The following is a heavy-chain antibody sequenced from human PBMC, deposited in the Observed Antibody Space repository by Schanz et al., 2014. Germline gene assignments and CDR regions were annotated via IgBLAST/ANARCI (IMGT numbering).Heavy chain of an antibody. CDR3: AKLSSSGRLAGYFDY. J-gene: IGHJ4*02. D-gene: IGHD6-19*01. V-gene: IGHV3-23*01. CDR2: FIVDSGNT. Sequence: EVQLLESGGGLVQPGGSLRLSCAASGFTFRGYAMSWVRQAPGRGLEWVSGFIVDSGNTYYAGSVKGRFSISRDYSKNTLYLQMSSLRAEDTAIYYCAKLSSSGRLAGYFDYWGQGALVTVSS. CDR1: GFTFRGYA.